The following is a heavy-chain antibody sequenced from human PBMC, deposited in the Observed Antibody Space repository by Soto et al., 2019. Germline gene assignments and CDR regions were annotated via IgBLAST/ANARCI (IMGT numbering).Heavy chain of an antibody. CDR1: GGSFSGYY. CDR2: INHSGST. CDR3: ARASYGGNFDY. V-gene: IGHV4-34*01. Sequence: SETLSLTCAVYGGSFSGYYWSWIRQPPGKGLEWIGEINHSGSTNYNPSLKSRVTISVDTSKNQFSLKLSSVTAADTAVYYCARASYGGNFDYWGQGTLVTVSS. J-gene: IGHJ4*02. D-gene: IGHD4-17*01.